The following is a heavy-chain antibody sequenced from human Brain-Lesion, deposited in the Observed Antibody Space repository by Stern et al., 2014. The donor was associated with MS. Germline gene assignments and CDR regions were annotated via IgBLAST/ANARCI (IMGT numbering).Heavy chain of an antibody. Sequence: VQLVESGGGLVQPGGSLRLSCAASGFTFGGYWMNWVRQVPGKGLEWVANIKEDGSETYYVDSVKGRFTISRDNAKNSLYLQMNSLRAEDTAVYYCARGSDTWGQGTLVTVSS. V-gene: IGHV3-7*01. CDR3: ARGSDT. CDR2: IKEDGSET. D-gene: IGHD2-15*01. CDR1: GFTFGGYW. J-gene: IGHJ5*02.